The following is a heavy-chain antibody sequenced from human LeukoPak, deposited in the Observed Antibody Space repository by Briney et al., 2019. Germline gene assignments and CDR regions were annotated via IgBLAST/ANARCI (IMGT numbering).Heavy chain of an antibody. V-gene: IGHV4-4*07. CDR1: GGSISSYY. CDR3: ARDGLLLWSGELFNGYGMDV. CDR2: IYTSGST. D-gene: IGHD3-10*01. Sequence: SETLSLTCTVSGGSISSYYWSWIRQPAGKGLEWIGRIYTSGSTNYNPSLKSRVTMSVDTSMNQFSLKLSSVTAADTAVYYCARDGLLLWSGELFNGYGMDVWGQGTTVTVSS. J-gene: IGHJ6*02.